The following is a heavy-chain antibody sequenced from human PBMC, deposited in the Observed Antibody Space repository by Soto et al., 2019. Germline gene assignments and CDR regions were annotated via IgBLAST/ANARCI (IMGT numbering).Heavy chain of an antibody. CDR1: GGTFSSYA. Sequence: VKVSCKASGGTFSSYAISWVRQAPGQGLEWMGGIIPIFGTANYAQKFQGRVTITADESTSTAYMELSSLRSEDTAVYYCVQWTTGYYYGMDVWGQGTTVTVSS. CDR3: VQWTTGYYYGMDV. D-gene: IGHD2-8*01. V-gene: IGHV1-69*01. J-gene: IGHJ6*02. CDR2: IIPIFGTA.